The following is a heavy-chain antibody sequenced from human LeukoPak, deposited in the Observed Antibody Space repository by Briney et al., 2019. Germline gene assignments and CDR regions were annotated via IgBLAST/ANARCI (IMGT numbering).Heavy chain of an antibody. CDR3: AGGSGSYRTPYYYMDV. CDR2: IYSGGST. V-gene: IGHV3-53*01. J-gene: IGHJ6*03. D-gene: IGHD3-10*01. CDR1: GFTVSSNY. Sequence: GGSLRLSCAASGFTVSSNYMSWVRQAPGKGLEWVSVIYSGGSTYYADSVKGRFTISRDNSKNTLYLQMNSLRAEDTAVYYCAGGSGSYRTPYYYMDVRGTATTVTVSS.